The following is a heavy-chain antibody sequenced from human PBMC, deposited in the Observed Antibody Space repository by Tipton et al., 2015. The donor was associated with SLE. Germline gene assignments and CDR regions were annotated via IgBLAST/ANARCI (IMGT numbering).Heavy chain of an antibody. Sequence: SLRLSCTASGFTFSNYGMHWLRQAPGKGLEWVTFIRYDGTTQHYADSVRGRFTISRDNSKNTLYLQMTSLRAEDTAVYYCAKDGGRGVGATTHYWGQGTLVTVSS. D-gene: IGHD1-26*01. J-gene: IGHJ4*02. CDR2: IRYDGTTQ. CDR1: GFTFSNYG. V-gene: IGHV3-30*02. CDR3: AKDGGRGVGATTHY.